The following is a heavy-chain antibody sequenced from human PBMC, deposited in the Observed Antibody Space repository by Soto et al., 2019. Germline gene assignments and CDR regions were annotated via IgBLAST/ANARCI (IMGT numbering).Heavy chain of an antibody. D-gene: IGHD2-21*01. CDR1: GFSLSTTGVG. Sequence: SGPTLVNPTQTLTLTCTFSGFSLSTTGVGVGWIRQPPGKALEWLALIYWDDDKRYNPSLKSRLTITKDTSKNQVVLTMTNMDPVDTATYYCVQSRCGGDCLQSYSSHSYFGLDVWGQGTTVTVCS. CDR3: VQSRCGGDCLQSYSSHSYFGLDV. V-gene: IGHV2-5*02. J-gene: IGHJ6*02. CDR2: IYWDDDK.